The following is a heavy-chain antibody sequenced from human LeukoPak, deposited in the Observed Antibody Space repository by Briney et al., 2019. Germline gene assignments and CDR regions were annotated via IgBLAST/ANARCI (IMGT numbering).Heavy chain of an antibody. D-gene: IGHD3-16*02. J-gene: IGHJ5*02. V-gene: IGHV3-74*01. CDR3: ALCVWGSYRAFDP. Sequence: PGGSLRLSCAASGFTFSSYWMHWVRHAPGKGLLWVSRINSDGSSTSYADSVKGRFTISRDNAKNTLYLQMNSLRAEDTAVYYCALCVWGSYRAFDPWGQGTLVTVSS. CDR2: INSDGSST. CDR1: GFTFSSYW.